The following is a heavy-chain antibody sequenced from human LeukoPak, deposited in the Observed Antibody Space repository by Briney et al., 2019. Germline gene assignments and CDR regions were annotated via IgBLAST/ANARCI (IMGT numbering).Heavy chain of an antibody. CDR1: GFTFDDYT. Sequence: GGSLRLSCAASGFTFDDYTMHWVRQAPGKGLEWVSLISWDGGSTYYADSVKGRFTISRDNSKNTLYLQMNSLRAEDTAVYYCAKAYGSGSYPHDAFDIWGQGTMVTASS. CDR2: ISWDGGST. D-gene: IGHD3-10*01. V-gene: IGHV3-43*01. J-gene: IGHJ3*02. CDR3: AKAYGSGSYPHDAFDI.